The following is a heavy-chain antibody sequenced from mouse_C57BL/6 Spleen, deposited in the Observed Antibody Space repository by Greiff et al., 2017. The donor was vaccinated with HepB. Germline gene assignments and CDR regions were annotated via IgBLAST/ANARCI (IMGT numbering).Heavy chain of an antibody. CDR2: IDPSDSET. CDR3: ARTGAYYGSSNYAMDY. J-gene: IGHJ4*01. D-gene: IGHD1-1*01. Sequence: QVQLQQSGAELVRPGSSVKLSCKASGYTFTSYWMHWVKQRPIQGLEWIGNIDPSDSETHYNQKFKDKATLTVDKSSSTAYMQLSSLTSEDSAVYYCARTGAYYGSSNYAMDYWGQGTSVTVSS. V-gene: IGHV1-52*01. CDR1: GYTFTSYW.